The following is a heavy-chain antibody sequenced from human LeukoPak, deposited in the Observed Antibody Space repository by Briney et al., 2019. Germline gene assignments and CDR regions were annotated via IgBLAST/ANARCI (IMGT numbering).Heavy chain of an antibody. CDR3: ASGNEVTLEGFAM. CDR1: GHSLSEIS. Sequence: ASVKVSCKVSGHSLSEISVHWIRQAPGRGLEWMGGFESEDGEPVYAQRFQGRVTMTEDTATDTAYMELSSLRFDDTAVYYCASGNEVTLEGFAMWGQGTLVTASS. J-gene: IGHJ3*02. D-gene: IGHD2-8*01. V-gene: IGHV1-24*01. CDR2: FESEDGEP.